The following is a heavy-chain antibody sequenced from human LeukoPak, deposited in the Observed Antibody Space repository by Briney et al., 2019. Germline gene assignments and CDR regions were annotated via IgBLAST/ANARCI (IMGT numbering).Heavy chain of an antibody. D-gene: IGHD2-2*01. J-gene: IGHJ6*03. CDR1: GFTFSSYS. V-gene: IGHV3-21*01. Sequence: GGSLRLSCAASGFTFSSYSMNWVRQAPGKGLEWVSSISSSSSYIYYADSVKGRFTISRDNAKNSLYLQMNSLRAEDTAVYYCARDSFDCGSTSCYLPYYYYYMDVWGKGTTVTVPS. CDR2: ISSSSSYI. CDR3: ARDSFDCGSTSCYLPYYYYYMDV.